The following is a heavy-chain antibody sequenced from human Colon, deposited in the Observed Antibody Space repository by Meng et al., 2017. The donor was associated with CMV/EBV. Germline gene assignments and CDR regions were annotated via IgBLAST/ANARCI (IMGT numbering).Heavy chain of an antibody. CDR2: ISAYNGNT. CDR3: ARRSITMVRGVTPSYYFDY. J-gene: IGHJ4*02. D-gene: IGHD3-10*01. Sequence: ASVKVSCKASGYTLTSYGISWVRQAPGQGLEWMGWISAYNGNTNYAQKLQGRVTMTTDTSTSTAYMELRSLRSDDTAVYYCARRSITMVRGVTPSYYFDYWGQGTLVTVSS. CDR1: GYTLTSYG. V-gene: IGHV1-18*01.